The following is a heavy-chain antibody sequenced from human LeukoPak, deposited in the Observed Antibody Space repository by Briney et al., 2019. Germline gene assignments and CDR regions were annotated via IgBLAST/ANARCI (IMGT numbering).Heavy chain of an antibody. V-gene: IGHV4-39*01. D-gene: IGHD6-13*01. CDR3: ARHLGSWYRTNWFDP. J-gene: IGHJ5*02. CDR1: GGSISSTTYY. Sequence: SETLSLTCTVSGGSISSTTYYWAWIRQPPGKGLEWIGSIYKTGSTNYSPSLKSRVTISVDTSKNQFSLKLSSVTAADTAVYYCARHLGSWYRTNWFDPWGQGTLVTVSS. CDR2: IYKTGST.